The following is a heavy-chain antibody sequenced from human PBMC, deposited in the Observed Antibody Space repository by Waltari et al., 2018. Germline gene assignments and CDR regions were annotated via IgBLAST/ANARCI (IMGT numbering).Heavy chain of an antibody. J-gene: IGHJ5*02. CDR3: AREIDRGPGRWFDP. V-gene: IGHV4-4*07. D-gene: IGHD1-26*01. Sequence: QVQLQESGPGLVKPSETLSLTCTVSGGSISGYYWNWIRNPAGKGLEWIGRVYTSGSTNYNPSLKSRVTMSVDTSKNQFSLKLSSVTAADTAVYFCAREIDRGPGRWFDPWGQGTLVTVSS. CDR2: VYTSGST. CDR1: GGSISGYY.